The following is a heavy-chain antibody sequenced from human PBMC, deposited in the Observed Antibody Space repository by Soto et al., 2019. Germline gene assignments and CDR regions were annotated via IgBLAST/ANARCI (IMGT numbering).Heavy chain of an antibody. CDR3: ARAVEMTIDY. J-gene: IGHJ4*02. CDR2: ISSSSSTI. CDR1: GFTFSSYS. D-gene: IGHD2-15*01. V-gene: IGHV3-48*01. Sequence: GGSLRLSCAASGFTFSSYSMNWVRQAPGKGLEWVSYISSSSSTIYYADSVKGRFTISRDNAKNSLYLQMNSLRAEDTAVYYCARAVEMTIDYWGQGTLVTVSS.